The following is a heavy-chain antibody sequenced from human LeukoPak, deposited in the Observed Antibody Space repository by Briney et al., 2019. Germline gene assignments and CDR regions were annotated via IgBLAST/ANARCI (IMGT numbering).Heavy chain of an antibody. CDR1: GGTFSSYA. V-gene: IGHV1-69*05. CDR2: IIPIFGTA. CDR3: ATGDGYYYHAFDI. D-gene: IGHD5-24*01. J-gene: IGHJ3*02. Sequence: SVKVSCKASGGTFSSYAISWVRQAPGQGLEWLGGIIPIFGTANYAQKFQGRVTITTDESTSTAYMELSSLRSEDTAVYYCATGDGYYYHAFDIWGQGTMVTVSS.